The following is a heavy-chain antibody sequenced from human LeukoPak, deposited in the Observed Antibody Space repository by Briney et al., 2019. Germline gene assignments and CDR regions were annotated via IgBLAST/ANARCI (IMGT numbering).Heavy chain of an antibody. Sequence: GGSLRLSCAASGFTFSSYSMNWVRQAPGKGLEWVSSISSSSSYIYYADSVKGRFTISRDNAKNSLYLQMNSLRAEDTALFYCALAVAGEVDYWGQGTLVTVSS. D-gene: IGHD6-19*01. CDR2: ISSSSSYI. J-gene: IGHJ4*02. CDR3: ALAVAGEVDY. V-gene: IGHV3-21*01. CDR1: GFTFSSYS.